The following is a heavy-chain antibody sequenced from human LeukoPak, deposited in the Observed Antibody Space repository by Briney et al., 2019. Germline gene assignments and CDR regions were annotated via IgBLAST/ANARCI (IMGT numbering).Heavy chain of an antibody. Sequence: ASVKVSCTASGYTFTTYYMHWVRQAPGQGLEWMGIINSSGGSTSYAQNFQDRVTMTRDTSTSTVYMELSSLRSEDTAVYYCARQTVAVPGGFDYWGPGTLVTVSS. D-gene: IGHD6-19*01. V-gene: IGHV1-46*01. CDR2: INSSGGST. CDR1: GYTFTTYY. CDR3: ARQTVAVPGGFDY. J-gene: IGHJ4*02.